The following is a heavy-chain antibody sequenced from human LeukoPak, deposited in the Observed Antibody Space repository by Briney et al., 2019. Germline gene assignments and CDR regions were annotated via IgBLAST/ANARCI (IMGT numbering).Heavy chain of an antibody. D-gene: IGHD5-24*01. CDR1: GYTFTGYY. CDR2: INPNSGGT. V-gene: IGHV1-2*06. CDR3: ARDGRDGYNLVHY. J-gene: IGHJ4*02. Sequence: ASVKVSCEASGYTFTGYYIHWVRQAPGQGLEWMGRINPNSGGTNYAQKFQGRVTMTRDSSISAVYMEPSRMSSDHTAVYYCARDGRDGYNLVHYWGQGTLVTVSS.